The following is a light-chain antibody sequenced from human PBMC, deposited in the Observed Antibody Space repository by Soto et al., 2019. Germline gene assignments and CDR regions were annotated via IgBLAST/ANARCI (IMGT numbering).Light chain of an antibody. V-gene: IGKV3-20*01. CDR3: QQYDRSPET. J-gene: IGKJ3*01. CDR1: QSISSGG. CDR2: GAS. Sequence: EIVLTQSPGTLSLSPGERGTLSCRASQSISSGGLAWYQQKPGQAPRLLIYGASSRATGIPDRFSGRGSGTDFTLTINTLEPEDFAVYFCQQYDRSPETFGPGTKVDIK.